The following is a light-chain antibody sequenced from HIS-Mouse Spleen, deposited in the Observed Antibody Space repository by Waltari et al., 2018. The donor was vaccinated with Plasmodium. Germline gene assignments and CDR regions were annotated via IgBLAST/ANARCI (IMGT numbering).Light chain of an antibody. V-gene: IGKV3-15*01. Sequence: EIVMTHSPATLSVSPGERATLSCRASQSVSSNLAWYQQKPGQAPRLLIYGASTRATGIPARFSGSGSGTEFTLTISSLQSEDFAVYYCQQYNNWSFTLGPGTKVDIK. J-gene: IGKJ3*01. CDR2: GAS. CDR3: QQYNNWSFT. CDR1: QSVSSN.